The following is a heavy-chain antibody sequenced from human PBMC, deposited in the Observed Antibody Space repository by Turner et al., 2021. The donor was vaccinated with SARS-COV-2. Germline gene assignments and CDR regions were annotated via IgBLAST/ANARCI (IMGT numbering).Heavy chain of an antibody. J-gene: IGHJ4*02. V-gene: IGHV3-15*01. CDR2: IKSITAGGTT. D-gene: IGHD3-16*01. Sequence: EAQLVESGGGLVKPGESLRLSCAASGITFTHAWVHWVRQAPGKGLKWVGRIKSITAGGTTDYAAPVKGRFSISRDDSKKTVYLQLDGLKTDDTAVYYCLTDDGWGTDYYRFFWGQGTLVTVSS. CDR3: LTDDGWGTDYYRFF. CDR1: GITFTHAW.